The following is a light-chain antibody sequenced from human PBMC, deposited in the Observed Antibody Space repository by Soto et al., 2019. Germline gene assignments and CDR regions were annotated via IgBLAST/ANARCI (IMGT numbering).Light chain of an antibody. V-gene: IGLV2-14*01. Sequence: QSALTQPASVSGSPGQSITISCTGTSSDVGGYNYVSWYQQHPAKAPKLMIYEVSNRPSGVSHRFPGSKSGNTASLTISGLQAEDEADYYCFSYTTSSTLVFGGGTKLTVL. CDR3: FSYTTSSTLV. J-gene: IGLJ3*02. CDR1: SSDVGGYNY. CDR2: EVS.